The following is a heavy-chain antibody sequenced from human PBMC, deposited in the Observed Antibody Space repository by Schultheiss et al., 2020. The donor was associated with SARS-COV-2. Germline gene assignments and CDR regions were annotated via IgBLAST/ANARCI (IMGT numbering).Heavy chain of an antibody. CDR3: AKEGGGDPNYYYYMDV. CDR1: GGSISSYY. CDR2: IWYDGSNK. D-gene: IGHD2-21*02. J-gene: IGHJ6*03. Sequence: LSLTCTVSGGSISSYYWSWIRQPPGKGLEWVAVIWYDGSNKYYADSVKGRFTISRDNAKNSLYLQMNSLRAEDTALYYCAKEGGGDPNYYYYMDVWGKGTTVTVSS. V-gene: IGHV3-33*03.